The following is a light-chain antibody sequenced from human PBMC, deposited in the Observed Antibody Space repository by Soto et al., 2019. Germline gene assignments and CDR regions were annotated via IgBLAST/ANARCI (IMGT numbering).Light chain of an antibody. CDR3: QQYTDWPLT. J-gene: IGKJ1*01. V-gene: IGKV3-20*01. CDR2: GIS. CDR1: QSVSSSY. Sequence: ENVLTQSPGTLSLSPGERVTLSCRASQSVSSSYLAWYQQKPGQAPRLLIYGISSRATGVPDRFSGSGSGTDFTLTISRLEPEDFAVYYCQQYTDWPLTFGQGTKVDIK.